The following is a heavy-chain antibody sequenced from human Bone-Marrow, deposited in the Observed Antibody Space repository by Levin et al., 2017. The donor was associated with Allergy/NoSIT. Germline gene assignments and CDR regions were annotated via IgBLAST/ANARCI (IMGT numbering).Heavy chain of an antibody. J-gene: IGHJ4*02. CDR1: GFTFLSYT. Sequence: GESLKISCAASGFTFLSYTMAWVRQAPGQGLEWVSSISSSSRHIYYADSLKGRFTISRDNAKNSLYLQMSSLRVEDTAVYYCARGLRGMATNTGVHCWGQGTLVTVSS. D-gene: IGHD5-24*01. CDR2: ISSSSRHI. V-gene: IGHV3-21*01. CDR3: ARGLRGMATNTGVHC.